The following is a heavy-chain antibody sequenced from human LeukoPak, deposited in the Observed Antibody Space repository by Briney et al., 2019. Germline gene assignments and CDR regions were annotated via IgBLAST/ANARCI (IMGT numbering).Heavy chain of an antibody. CDR3: AKGRDGYNTVDH. J-gene: IGHJ4*02. CDR1: GFTFDDYA. D-gene: IGHD5-12*01. CDR2: ISWNSGSI. Sequence: PGGSLRLSCAASGFTFDDYAMHWVRQGPGKGLEWVSGISWNSGSIGYADSVRGRFTISRDSAKNSLYLQMNSLRAEDTALYYCAKGRDGYNTVDHWGQGALVTVSS. V-gene: IGHV3-9*01.